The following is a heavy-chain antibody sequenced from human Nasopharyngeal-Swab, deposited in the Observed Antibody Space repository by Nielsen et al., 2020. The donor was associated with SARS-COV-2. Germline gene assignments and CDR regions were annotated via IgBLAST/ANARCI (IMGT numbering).Heavy chain of an antibody. J-gene: IGHJ4*02. CDR1: GFTIGSYY. D-gene: IGHD4-17*01. V-gene: IGHV3-53*05. CDR3: ARDAPAHYGAFY. Sequence: GGSLRLSCAASGFTIGSYYMSWVRQAPGKGLEWVTILSVVGNTFYIESVKGRFSISRDSSKNTLYLQMDGLRGEDTAVYYCARDAPAHYGAFYWGRGTLVTVSS. CDR2: LSVVGNT.